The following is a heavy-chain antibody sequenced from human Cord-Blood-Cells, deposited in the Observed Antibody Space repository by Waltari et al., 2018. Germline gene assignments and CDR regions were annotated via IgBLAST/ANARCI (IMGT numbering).Heavy chain of an antibody. Sequence: QVQLVQSGAEVKKTGSSVKVSCKASGGTFSSYAISWVRQAPGQGLEWMGGIIPIFGTANYAQKFQGRVTITADESTSTAYMELSSLRSEDTAVYYCARDGSCSSTSCYYYYYGMDVWGQGTTVTVSS. CDR3: ARDGSCSSTSCYYYYYGMDV. D-gene: IGHD2-2*01. J-gene: IGHJ6*02. CDR2: IIPIFGTA. CDR1: GGTFSSYA. V-gene: IGHV1-69*01.